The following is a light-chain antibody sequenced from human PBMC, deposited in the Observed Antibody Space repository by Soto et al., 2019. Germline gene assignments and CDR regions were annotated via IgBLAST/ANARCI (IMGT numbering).Light chain of an antibody. Sequence: EIVLTQSPGTLSLSPGDRATLSCRASQSVSTNYLAWYQQSLGQAPRLLIYGASSRATGIPDRFSGNGSGTDFTLTISRLEPEDFAVYSFHQYGSTPFTFGPGTKVDIK. CDR1: QSVSTNY. CDR3: HQYGSTPFT. CDR2: GAS. J-gene: IGKJ3*01. V-gene: IGKV3-20*01.